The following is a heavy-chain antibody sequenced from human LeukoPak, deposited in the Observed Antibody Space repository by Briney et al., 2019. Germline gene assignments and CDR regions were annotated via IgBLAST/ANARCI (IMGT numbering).Heavy chain of an antibody. CDR3: ARLRYSSGPLGF. Sequence: GGSLRLSCAASGFAVSSNYMTWVRQAPGKGLEWVSSLNSGGNTYYADSVKDRFTISRDNSQNTVYLQMSSLRAEDTAVYYCARLRYSSGPLGFWGQGTLVTVSS. CDR2: LNSGGNT. J-gene: IGHJ4*02. D-gene: IGHD6-19*01. V-gene: IGHV3-66*01. CDR1: GFAVSSNY.